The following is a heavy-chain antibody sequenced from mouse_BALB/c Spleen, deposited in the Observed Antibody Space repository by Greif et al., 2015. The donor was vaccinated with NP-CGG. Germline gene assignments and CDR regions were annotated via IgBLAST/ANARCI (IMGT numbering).Heavy chain of an antibody. D-gene: IGHD1-2*01. CDR1: GYTFTEYT. Sequence: VQLKESGPELVKPGASVKISCKTSGYTFTEYTMHWVKQSHGRSLEWIGGINPNNGGTSYNQKFKGKATLTVDKSSSTAYIELRSLTSEDSAVYYCARDNYYGSPWFAYWVQGTLVTVSA. J-gene: IGHJ3*01. CDR2: INPNNGGT. V-gene: IGHV1-18*01. CDR3: ARDNYYGSPWFAY.